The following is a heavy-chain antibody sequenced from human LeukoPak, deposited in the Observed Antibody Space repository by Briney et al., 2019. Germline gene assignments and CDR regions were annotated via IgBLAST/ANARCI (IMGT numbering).Heavy chain of an antibody. J-gene: IGHJ4*02. V-gene: IGHV4-4*02. CDR3: ARVGAPLVGYCTSTSCHYFDY. CDR2: IYRSGST. D-gene: IGHD2-2*01. CDR1: GASISSNNW. Sequence: KPSGPLSLTCAVSGASISSNNWWSWVRQSPGKGLEWVGEIYRSGSTSYNPSLKSRVTISMDKSKNQFSLRLSSVTAADTAVYYCARVGAPLVGYCTSTSCHYFDYWGQGTLVTVSS.